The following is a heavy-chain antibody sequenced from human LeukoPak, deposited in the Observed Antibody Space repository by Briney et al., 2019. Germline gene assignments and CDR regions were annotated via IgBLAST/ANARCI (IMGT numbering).Heavy chain of an antibody. V-gene: IGHV5-51*01. D-gene: IGHD6-19*01. CDR1: GYSFTSFW. Sequence: GESLKISCQNSGYSFTSFWIGWVRPVPGKGLEWVGFIYPADSDTRYSPSFQGQVTLSADKSISTAYLVWSSLKASDTAVYYCARLRNSGWSYFEYWGQGTLVTVSS. CDR3: ARLRNSGWSYFEY. CDR2: IYPADSDT. J-gene: IGHJ4*02.